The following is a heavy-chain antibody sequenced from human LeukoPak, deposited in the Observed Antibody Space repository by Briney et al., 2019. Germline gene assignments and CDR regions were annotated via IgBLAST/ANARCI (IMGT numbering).Heavy chain of an antibody. CDR3: ARSLDIAAAGTIGDLY. CDR1: GGSISSSSYY. CDR2: IYYSGST. J-gene: IGHJ4*02. Sequence: PSETLSLTCTVSGGSISSSSYYWGWIRQPPGKGLEWIGSIYYSGSTYYNPSLKSRVTISVDTSKNQFSLKLSSVTAADTAVYYCARSLDIAAAGTIGDLYWGQGTLVTVSS. D-gene: IGHD6-13*01. V-gene: IGHV4-39*07.